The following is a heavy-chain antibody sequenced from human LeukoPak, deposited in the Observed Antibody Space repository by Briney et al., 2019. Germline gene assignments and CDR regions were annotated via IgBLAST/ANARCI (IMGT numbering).Heavy chain of an antibody. CDR3: ARDPLWFGELPTPDPFDY. Sequence: ASVKFSCKASGYTFTSYAMHWVRQAPGQRLEWMGWINAGNGNTKYSQKFQGRVTITRDTSASTAYMELSSLRSEDTAVYYCARDPLWFGELPTPDPFDYWGQGTLVTVSS. CDR1: GYTFTSYA. J-gene: IGHJ4*02. V-gene: IGHV1-3*01. CDR2: INAGNGNT. D-gene: IGHD3-10*01.